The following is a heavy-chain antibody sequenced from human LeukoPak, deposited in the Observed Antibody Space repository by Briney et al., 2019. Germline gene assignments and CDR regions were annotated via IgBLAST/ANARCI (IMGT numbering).Heavy chain of an antibody. CDR3: ARLPYSSSYWRDY. D-gene: IGHD6-13*01. Sequence: ASVKVSCKASGYTLTGYYMHWVRQAPGQGLEWMGWINPNSGGTNYAQKFQGRVTMTRDTSISTAYMELSRLRSDDTAVYYCARLPYSSSYWRDYWGQGTLVTVSS. CDR2: INPNSGGT. V-gene: IGHV1-2*02. J-gene: IGHJ4*02. CDR1: GYTLTGYY.